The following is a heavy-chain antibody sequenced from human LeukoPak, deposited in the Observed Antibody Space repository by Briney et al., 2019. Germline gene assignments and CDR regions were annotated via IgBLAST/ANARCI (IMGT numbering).Heavy chain of an antibody. V-gene: IGHV3-33*01. CDR3: ARGVVGATTGWYFDL. D-gene: IGHD1-26*01. CDR2: IWSDESNK. Sequence: GGSLRLSCSASGFTFSNYRMHWVRQAPGKGLEWVAVIWSDESNKYYADSVKGRFTISKDNFKNTLYLHMNRLRAEDTTVYYCARGVVGATTGWYFDLWGRGTLVTVSS. CDR1: GFTFSNYR. J-gene: IGHJ2*01.